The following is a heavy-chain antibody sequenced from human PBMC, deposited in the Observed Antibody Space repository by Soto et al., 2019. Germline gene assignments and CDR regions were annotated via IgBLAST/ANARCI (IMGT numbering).Heavy chain of an antibody. CDR2: ISGNSGTT. D-gene: IGHD3-3*01. V-gene: IGHV3-23*01. CDR1: GFNFSNYA. Sequence: EVQLLESGGDFKQPGGSLRLSCEGSGFNFSNYALNWVRQAPGKRLEWVSVISGNSGTTYYAASVKGRFTISRDNSKKTLYRLRTGVRADDSCAYYGAKGRAITVFGVITPFDSGGQGTLVTVSS. J-gene: IGHJ4*02. CDR3: AKGRAITVFGVITPFDS.